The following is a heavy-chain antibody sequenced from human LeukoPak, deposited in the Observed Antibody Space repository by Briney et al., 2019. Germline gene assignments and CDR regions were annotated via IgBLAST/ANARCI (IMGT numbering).Heavy chain of an antibody. CDR1: GGSISSYH. CDR2: IYYSGST. J-gene: IGHJ6*03. D-gene: IGHD3-16*01. Sequence: SETLSLTCTVSGGSISSYHWSWIRQPPGKGLEWIGYIYYSGSTNYNPSLKSRVTISVDTSKNQFSLKLSSVTAAETAVYYCARGGNYMDVWGKGTTVTVFS. V-gene: IGHV4-59*01. CDR3: ARGGNYMDV.